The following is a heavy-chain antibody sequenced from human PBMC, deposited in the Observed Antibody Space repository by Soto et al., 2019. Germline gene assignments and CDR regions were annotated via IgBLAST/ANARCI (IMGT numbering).Heavy chain of an antibody. D-gene: IGHD3-10*01. CDR2: INVYNGNT. J-gene: IGHJ5*02. CDR3: ARGVGSGSYYNQYNWFDP. CDR1: GYTFTNYG. V-gene: IGHV1-18*01. Sequence: QVQLVQSGGEVKKPGASVKVSCKASGYTFTNYGISWVRQAPGQGLEWMGWINVYNGNTKYAQKVQGRVTMTTDTITSTAYMELRSLRSDDTAVYYCARGVGSGSYYNQYNWFDPWGQGTLVTVSS.